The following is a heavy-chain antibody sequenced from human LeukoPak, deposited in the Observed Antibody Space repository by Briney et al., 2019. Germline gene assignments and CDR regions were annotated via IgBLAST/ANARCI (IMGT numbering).Heavy chain of an antibody. J-gene: IGHJ4*02. CDR2: ISSGGGST. D-gene: IGHD1-26*01. V-gene: IGHV3-23*01. CDR1: GFTFTSYS. Sequence: AGGSLRLSCAASGFTFTSYSMNWVRQAPGKGLEWVSTISSGGGSTYYADSVKGRFTISRDNSKNTLYLQVNSLRAEDTAVYYCAKGGKWDVTPFDYWGQGTLVTVSS. CDR3: AKGGKWDVTPFDY.